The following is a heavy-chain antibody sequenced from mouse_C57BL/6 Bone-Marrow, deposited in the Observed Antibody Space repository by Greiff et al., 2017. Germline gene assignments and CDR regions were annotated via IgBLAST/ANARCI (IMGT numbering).Heavy chain of an antibody. Sequence: EVKLVESGGDLVKPGGSLTLSCAASGFTFSSYGMSWVRQTPDKRLEWVATISSGGSYTYYPDSVKGRFTISRDNAKNPLYLKMSSLKSEDTAMYYSARQRGFSVAYWGQGTLVTVSA. CDR1: GFTFSSYG. CDR3: ARQRGFSVAY. V-gene: IGHV5-6*01. CDR2: ISSGGSYT. J-gene: IGHJ3*01.